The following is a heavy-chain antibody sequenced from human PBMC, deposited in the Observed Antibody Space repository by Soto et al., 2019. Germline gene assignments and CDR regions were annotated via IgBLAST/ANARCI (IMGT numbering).Heavy chain of an antibody. V-gene: IGHV4-59*01. CDR2: VYHNGNT. CDR1: GGSIRSYF. J-gene: IGHJ2*01. CDR3: AVPGPAGL. Sequence: QMQLQASGPGLVKPSETLSLTCTVSGGSIRSYFWSWIRQAPGKKLEWLGYVYHNGNTNYNPSLRSRLTWSVATSNNRLSLNLKSVTAADAAVYYCAVPGPAGLWGRGTLVTVAS. D-gene: IGHD7-27*01.